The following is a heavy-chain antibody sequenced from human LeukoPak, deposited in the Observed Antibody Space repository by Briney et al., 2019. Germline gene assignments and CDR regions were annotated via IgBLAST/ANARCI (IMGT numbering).Heavy chain of an antibody. J-gene: IGHJ4*02. CDR1: GFTFSSYG. V-gene: IGHV3-30*02. Sequence: GGSLRLSCAASGFTFSSYGMHWVRQAPGEGLEWVAFIRYDGSNKYYADSVKGRFTISRDNSKNTLYLQMNSLRAEDTAVYYCAKGTSMVRGDLFDYWGQGTLVTVSS. D-gene: IGHD3-10*01. CDR3: AKGTSMVRGDLFDY. CDR2: IRYDGSNK.